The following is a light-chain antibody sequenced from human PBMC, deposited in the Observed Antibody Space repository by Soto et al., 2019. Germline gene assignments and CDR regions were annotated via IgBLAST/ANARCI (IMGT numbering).Light chain of an antibody. CDR1: SSDVGAYNY. V-gene: IGLV2-14*01. CDR2: DVS. CDR3: SSYTSATTYV. J-gene: IGLJ1*01. Sequence: QSVLTQPASVSGFPGEWITISYTGTSSDVGAYNYDSWYQQYPGEAPKVIIYDVSHRPAGVSNRFAGSKSGNTASLTISDLQTQDEADYYCSSYTSATTYVFGTGTKVTVL.